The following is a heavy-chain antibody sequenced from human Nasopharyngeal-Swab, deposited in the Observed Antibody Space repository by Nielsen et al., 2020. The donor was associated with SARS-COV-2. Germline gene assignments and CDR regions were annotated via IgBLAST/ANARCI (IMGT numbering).Heavy chain of an antibody. Sequence: GESLKISCAASGFTFSSYAMSWIRQAPGKGLEWVAYISSTSSHTNYADSVKGRFTISRDNAKNSLYLQMDSLRAEDTAVYYCPSQRGGSGYDRWGQGTLVTVSS. J-gene: IGHJ4*02. D-gene: IGHD5-12*01. CDR2: ISSTSSHT. CDR3: PSQRGGSGYDR. V-gene: IGHV3-11*03. CDR1: GFTFSSYA.